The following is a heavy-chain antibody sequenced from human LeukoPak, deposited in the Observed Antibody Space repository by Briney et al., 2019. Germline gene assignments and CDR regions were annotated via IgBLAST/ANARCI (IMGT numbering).Heavy chain of an antibody. CDR1: GFTFSTYA. J-gene: IGHJ4*02. Sequence: GGSLRLSCAASGFTFSTYAMSWVRQAPGKGLEWVSVISGSGGSTYYADSVKGRFTISRDNSKNTLYLQMNSLRAEDTAVYYCAKGIRRSLIGYLDYWGQGTLVTVSS. CDR2: ISGSGGST. CDR3: AKGIRRSLIGYLDY. V-gene: IGHV3-23*01. D-gene: IGHD5-24*01.